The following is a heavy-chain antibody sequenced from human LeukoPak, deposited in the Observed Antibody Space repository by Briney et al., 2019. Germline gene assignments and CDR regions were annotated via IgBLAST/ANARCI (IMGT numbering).Heavy chain of an antibody. J-gene: IGHJ4*02. CDR2: IYYSGTT. V-gene: IGHV4-39*01. CDR3: ARLRFDFWSGYTHPYFDY. Sequence: SETLSLTCTVSGGSISSSSYSWGWIRQPPGEGLEWIGSIYYSGTTYYNPSLKSRVTISVDTSKIQFSLKLSSVAATDTAVYFCARLRFDFWSGYTHPYFDYWGQGTLVTVSS. D-gene: IGHD3-3*01. CDR1: GGSISSSSYS.